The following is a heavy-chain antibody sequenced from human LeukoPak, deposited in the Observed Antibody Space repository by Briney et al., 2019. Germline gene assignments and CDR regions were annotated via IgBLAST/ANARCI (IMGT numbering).Heavy chain of an antibody. CDR2: LHYSVTT. CDR1: GGSISSSSHY. CDR3: SRHGWASVAGQVDS. D-gene: IGHD6-19*01. V-gene: IGHV4-39*01. J-gene: IGHJ4*02. Sequence: SETLSLTCTVSGGSISSSSHYWGWIRQPPGKGLEWIGSLHYSVTTYYNPPLKSRATMSVDTSKNRFTLKLTSVTAADTAIYYCSRHGWASVAGQVDSWGQGTLVTVSS.